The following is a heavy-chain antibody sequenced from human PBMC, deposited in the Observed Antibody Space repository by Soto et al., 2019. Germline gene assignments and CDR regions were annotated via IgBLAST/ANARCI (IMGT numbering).Heavy chain of an antibody. J-gene: IGHJ4*02. CDR3: AHSPWTRTKDYFVY. Sequence: QITLKESTPTLVKPTQTLTLTCTFSGFSLSTSGVGVGWIRQPPGKALEWLALIYWDDDRRYSPSLKSRLTINTDTSKNQVVLTMTNIDPVETPTYYCAHSPWTRTKDYFVYWCQGTLVTVSS. CDR2: IYWDDDR. CDR1: GFSLSTSGVG. D-gene: IGHD3-3*01. V-gene: IGHV2-5*02.